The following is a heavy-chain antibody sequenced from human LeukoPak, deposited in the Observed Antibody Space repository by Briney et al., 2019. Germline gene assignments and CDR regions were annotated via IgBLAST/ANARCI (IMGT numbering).Heavy chain of an antibody. CDR2: IDHSGST. J-gene: IGHJ3*02. CDR3: AREPIPDTVRGVIRRAFDI. D-gene: IGHD3-10*01. V-gene: IGHV4-30-2*01. CDR1: GGSISSGGYS. Sequence: PSQTLSLTCAVSGGSISSGGYSWSWIRQPLGKGLEWIGYIDHSGSTYYNPSLKSRITISVDRSKNQFSLKLSSVTAADTAVYYCAREPIPDTVRGVIRRAFDIWGQGTMVTVSS.